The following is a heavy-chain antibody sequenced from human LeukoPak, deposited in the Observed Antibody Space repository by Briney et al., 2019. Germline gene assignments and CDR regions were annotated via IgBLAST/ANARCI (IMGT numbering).Heavy chain of an antibody. CDR1: GGSISSGDYY. J-gene: IGHJ4*02. Sequence: SETLSLTCTVSGGSISSGDYYWSWIRQPPGKGLEWIGYIYYSGSTYYNPSLKSRVTISVDTSKNQFSLKLSSVTAADTAMYYCAREESGPGYYDSSGYYRWGQGTLVTVSS. D-gene: IGHD3-22*01. V-gene: IGHV4-30-4*01. CDR3: AREESGPGYYDSSGYYR. CDR2: IYYSGST.